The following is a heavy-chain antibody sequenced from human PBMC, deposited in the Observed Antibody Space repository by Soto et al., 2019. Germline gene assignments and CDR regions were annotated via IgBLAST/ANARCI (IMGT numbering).Heavy chain of an antibody. CDR1: GGTFSSYT. V-gene: IGHV1-69*08. J-gene: IGHJ3*02. CDR3: ATEYYYGSGAFDI. D-gene: IGHD3-10*01. CDR2: IIPILGIA. Sequence: QVQLVQSGAEVKKPGSSVKVSCKASGGTFSSYTIIWVRQAPGQGLEWMGRIIPILGIANYAQKFQGRVTITADKSTSTAYMELSSLRSEDTAVYYCATEYYYGSGAFDIWGQGTMVTVSS.